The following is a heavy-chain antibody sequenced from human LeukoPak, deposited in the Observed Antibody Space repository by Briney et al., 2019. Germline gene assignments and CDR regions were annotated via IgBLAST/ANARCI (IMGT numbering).Heavy chain of an antibody. CDR2: ITWNSGTT. D-gene: IGHD2-8*01. V-gene: IGHV3-9*01. CDR3: AKDINKRTRFVLGYFDL. J-gene: IGHJ2*01. CDR1: GFIFDDYG. Sequence: PGRSPRLSCEASGFIFDDYGMHWVRQTPGKGLEWVSGITWNSGTTDYADSVQGRFTISRDNAKNSLSLQMTSLRPEDTALYYCAKDINKRTRFVLGYFDLWGRGTPVTVSS.